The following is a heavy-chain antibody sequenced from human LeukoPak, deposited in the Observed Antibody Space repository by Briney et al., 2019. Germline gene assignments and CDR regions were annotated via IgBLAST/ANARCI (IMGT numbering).Heavy chain of an antibody. V-gene: IGHV3-21*01. CDR1: GFTFTSYS. CDR2: IISSSSYI. Sequence: GGSLRLSCAASGFTFTSYSMNWVRQAPGKGLEWVSSIISSSSYIYYADSVKGRFTISRDNAKNSLYLQMNSLRAEDTAVYYCALSRGGYAFDYWGQGTLVTVSS. D-gene: IGHD5-18*01. J-gene: IGHJ4*02. CDR3: ALSRGGYAFDY.